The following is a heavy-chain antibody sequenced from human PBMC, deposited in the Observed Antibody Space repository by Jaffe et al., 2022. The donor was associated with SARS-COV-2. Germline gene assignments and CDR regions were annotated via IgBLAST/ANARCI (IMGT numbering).Heavy chain of an antibody. CDR2: SYYSGTT. CDR1: ADTMSHYF. CDR3: AAASSGWFSIEL. D-gene: IGHD6-19*01. J-gene: IGHJ4*02. V-gene: IGHV4-59*01. Sequence: QVQLLESGPGLVKPSETLSLTCTVSADTMSHYFWTWIRQPPGKGLEWIGYSYYSGTTNYNPSFKSRMTISVDTSKSHFSLKLNSVTAADTAMYYCAAASSGWFSIELWGQGILVTVSS.